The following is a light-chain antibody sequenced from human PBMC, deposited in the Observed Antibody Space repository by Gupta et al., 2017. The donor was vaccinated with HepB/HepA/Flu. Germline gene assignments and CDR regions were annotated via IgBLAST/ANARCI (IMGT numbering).Light chain of an antibody. CDR2: DAS. CDR3: QQYGSSLLT. CDR1: QSVSSSY. Sequence: EIVLTQPPGTLSLSLGERATLSCRASQSVSSSYLTWYQQKPGQAPRLLISDASRRATGIPDRFSGSGSGTDFTLTISRLEPEDFAVYYCQQYGSSLLTFGPGTKVDIK. V-gene: IGKV3-20*01. J-gene: IGKJ3*01.